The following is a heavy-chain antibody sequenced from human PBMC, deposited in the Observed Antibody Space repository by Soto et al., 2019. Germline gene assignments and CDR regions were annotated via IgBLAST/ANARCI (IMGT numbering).Heavy chain of an antibody. CDR3: ARGDTYYYGSGSRKSDAFDI. CDR2: IYYSGST. Sequence: SETLSLTCTVSGGSISSGDYYWSWIRQPPGKGLEWTGYIYYSGSTYYNPSLKSRVTISVDTSKNQFSLKLSSVTAADTAVYYCARGDTYYYGSGSRKSDAFDIWGQGTMVTVSS. CDR1: GGSISSGDYY. V-gene: IGHV4-30-4*01. J-gene: IGHJ3*02. D-gene: IGHD3-10*01.